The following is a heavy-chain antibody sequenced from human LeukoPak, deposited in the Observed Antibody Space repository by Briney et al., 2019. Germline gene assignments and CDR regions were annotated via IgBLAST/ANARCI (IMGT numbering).Heavy chain of an antibody. V-gene: IGHV4-39*01. CDR3: ARHAYSSGNDY. CDR2: IYYSGST. CDR1: GGSISSSSYY. Sequence: SETLSLTCTVSGGSISSSSYYWGWIRQPPGKGLEWIGSIYYSGSTYYNPSLKSRVTISVDTSKNQFSLKLSSVTAADTAVYYCARHAYSSGNDYWGQGTLVTVSS. J-gene: IGHJ4*02. D-gene: IGHD6-19*01.